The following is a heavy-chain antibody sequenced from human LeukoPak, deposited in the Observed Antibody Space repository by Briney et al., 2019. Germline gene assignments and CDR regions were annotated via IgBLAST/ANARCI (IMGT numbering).Heavy chain of an antibody. CDR1: GGSISSGGYY. J-gene: IGHJ6*02. Sequence: SETLSLTCTVSGGSISSGGYYWSWIRQHPGKGLEWIGYIYYSGSTYYNPSLKSRVTISVDTSKNQFSLKLSSVTAADTAVYYCASLWIQLGGASYYYYYYGMDVWGQGTTVTVSS. D-gene: IGHD5-18*01. CDR2: IYYSGST. V-gene: IGHV4-31*03. CDR3: ASLWIQLGGASYYYYYYGMDV.